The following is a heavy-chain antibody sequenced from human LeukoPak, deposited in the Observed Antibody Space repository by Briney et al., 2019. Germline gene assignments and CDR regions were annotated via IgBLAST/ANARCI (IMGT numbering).Heavy chain of an antibody. CDR2: MYHSGTT. D-gene: IGHD6-13*01. J-gene: IGHJ5*02. V-gene: IGHV4-4*02. CDR3: ATSPGYRGSMRFDP. CDR1: GGSISSSDW. Sequence: SETLSLTCAVSGGSISSSDWWSWVRQPPGKGLEWIGEMYHSGTTNYNPSLKSRVTISLDKSKNQFSLKLSSVTAADTAVYYCATSPGYRGSMRFDPWGQGTLVTVSS.